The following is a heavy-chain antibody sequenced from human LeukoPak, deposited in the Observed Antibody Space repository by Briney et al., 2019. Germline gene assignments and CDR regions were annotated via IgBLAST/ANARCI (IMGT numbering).Heavy chain of an antibody. Sequence: SETPSLTCTVSGASISSGGYYWSWIRQPPGKGLEWIGYIYYSGSTNYNPSLKSRVTISVDTSKNQFSLKLSSVTAADTAVYYCARDTGSSTASFDYWGQGTLVTVSS. CDR1: GASISSGGYY. V-gene: IGHV4-61*08. CDR3: ARDTGSSTASFDY. D-gene: IGHD2-2*01. J-gene: IGHJ4*02. CDR2: IYYSGST.